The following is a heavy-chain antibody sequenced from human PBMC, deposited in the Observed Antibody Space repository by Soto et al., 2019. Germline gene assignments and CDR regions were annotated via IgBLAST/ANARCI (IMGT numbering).Heavy chain of an antibody. CDR1: GFTFSSYA. CDR2: ISGSGGSA. CDR3: ARYAAEVTTFFDQ. Sequence: PGGSLRLSCAASGFTFSSYAMSWVRQAPGKGLEWVSAISGSGGSAYYADSVKGRFTISRDNAKKSLYLEMHSLRAEDTAMYYCARYAAEVTTFFDQWGQGTLVTVSS. D-gene: IGHD4-17*01. J-gene: IGHJ4*02. V-gene: IGHV3-23*01.